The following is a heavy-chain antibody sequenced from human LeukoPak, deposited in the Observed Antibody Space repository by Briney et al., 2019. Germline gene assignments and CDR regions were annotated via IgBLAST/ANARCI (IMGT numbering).Heavy chain of an antibody. CDR2: IYYSGST. Sequence: SETLSLTCTVSGGSISSSSYYWGWIRQPPGKGLEWIGSIYYSGSTYYNPSLKSRVTISVDTSKNQFSLKLSSVTAADTAVYYCASGTVGSNWFDPWGQGTLVTVSS. V-gene: IGHV4-39*07. D-gene: IGHD1-14*01. J-gene: IGHJ5*02. CDR1: GGSISSSSYY. CDR3: ASGTVGSNWFDP.